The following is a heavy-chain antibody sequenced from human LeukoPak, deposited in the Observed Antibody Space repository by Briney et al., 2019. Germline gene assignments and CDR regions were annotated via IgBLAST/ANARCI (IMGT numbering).Heavy chain of an antibody. CDR3: AREAASCLGDCDDY. CDR2: ISSSRGTI. V-gene: IGHV3-48*04. CDR1: GFTFSAYN. J-gene: IGHJ4*02. D-gene: IGHD2-21*02. Sequence: AGGSLRLSCAASGFTFSAYNMNCVRQAPGKGLEWFSYISSSRGTIYYADSVKGRFTVSRDDAKKSLYLQMDSLRAEDTALYYCAREAASCLGDCDDYWGQGTLVTVSS.